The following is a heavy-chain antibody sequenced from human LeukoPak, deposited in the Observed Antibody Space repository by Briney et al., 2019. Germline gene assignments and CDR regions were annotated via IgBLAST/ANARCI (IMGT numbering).Heavy chain of an antibody. V-gene: IGHV4-30-4*08. Sequence: SQTLSLTCTVSGGSISSGDYYWSWIRQPPGKGLEWIGYIYYSGSTYYNPSLKSRVTISVDTSKNQFSLKLSSVTAADAAVYYCARHYYDFWSGYYNNNWFDPWGQGTLVTVSS. CDR3: ARHYYDFWSGYYNNNWFDP. CDR1: GGSISSGDYY. CDR2: IYYSGST. D-gene: IGHD3-3*01. J-gene: IGHJ5*02.